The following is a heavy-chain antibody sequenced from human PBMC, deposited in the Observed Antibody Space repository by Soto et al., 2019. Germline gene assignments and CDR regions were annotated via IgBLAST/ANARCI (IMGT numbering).Heavy chain of an antibody. D-gene: IGHD4-17*01. CDR2: IYHSGST. V-gene: IGHV4-4*02. J-gene: IGHJ3*02. Sequence: SETLSLTCAVSSGSICSSNWWSWVRQPPGKGLEWIGEIYHSGSTNYNPSLKSRVTISVDKSKNQFSLKLSSVTAADTAVYYCARDLYGESSYDAFDIWGQGTMVTVSS. CDR3: ARDLYGESSYDAFDI. CDR1: SGSICSSNW.